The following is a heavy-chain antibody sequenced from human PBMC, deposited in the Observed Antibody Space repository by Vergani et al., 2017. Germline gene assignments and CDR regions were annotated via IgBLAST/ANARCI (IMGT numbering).Heavy chain of an antibody. V-gene: IGHV3-30*02. J-gene: IGHJ4*02. CDR1: GFTFNYYG. Sequence: QVQLVESGGGVVQTGRSLRLSCTASGFTFNYYGVHWVRQAPGKGLEWVAFRRPDGNDEYYADSVKGRFSVSRDNPENTVYLQINNLRTEDTALYYCAKDNRWAFDYWGQGTLVTVSS. CDR3: AKDNRWAFDY. CDR2: RRPDGNDE. D-gene: IGHD5-24*01.